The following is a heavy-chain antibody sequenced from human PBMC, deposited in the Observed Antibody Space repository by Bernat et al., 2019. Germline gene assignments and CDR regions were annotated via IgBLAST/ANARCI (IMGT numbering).Heavy chain of an antibody. D-gene: IGHD3-10*01. CDR2: ISGSGDST. J-gene: IGHJ4*02. V-gene: IGHV3-23*01. CDR3: AKGGTNILLWFGEF. Sequence: EVQLLESGGGLVQPGGSLRLSCAASGFTFSSCAMSWVRQAPGKGLEWVSVISGSGDSTYVADSVKGRFTISRDNSKNTLYLQMNSLRADDTAVYYCAKGGTNILLWFGEFWGQGTLVTVSS. CDR1: GFTFSSCA.